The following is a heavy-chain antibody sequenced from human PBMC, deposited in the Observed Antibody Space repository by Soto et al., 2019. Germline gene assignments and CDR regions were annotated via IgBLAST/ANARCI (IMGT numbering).Heavy chain of an antibody. J-gene: IGHJ4*02. CDR2: IIPIFGTA. Sequence: QVQLVQSGAEVKKPGSSVKVSCKASGGTFSSYAISWVRQAPGKGLEWMGGIIPIFGTANYAQKFQGRVTITADESTSTAYMELSSLRSEDTAVYYCGREGASGSHIGYWGQGTLVTVSS. D-gene: IGHD3-22*01. CDR3: GREGASGSHIGY. V-gene: IGHV1-69*01. CDR1: GGTFSSYA.